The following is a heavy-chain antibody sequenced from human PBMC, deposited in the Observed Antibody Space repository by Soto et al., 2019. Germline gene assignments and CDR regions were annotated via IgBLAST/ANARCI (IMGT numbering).Heavy chain of an antibody. D-gene: IGHD1-26*01. CDR2: ITPFSGDV. CDR1: GNTFSYRY. Sequence: QMQLVQSGAEVKKTGSSVTVSCKALGNTFSYRYLHWVRQAPGQELEWMGWITPFSGDVHYAQKFQERVTLTRDRSINTAYMRMSSLRSEDTAIYFCASGGAGSGPFTWELPDHWGQGTLVTVSS. CDR3: ASGGAGSGPFTWELPDH. J-gene: IGHJ4*02. V-gene: IGHV1-45*02.